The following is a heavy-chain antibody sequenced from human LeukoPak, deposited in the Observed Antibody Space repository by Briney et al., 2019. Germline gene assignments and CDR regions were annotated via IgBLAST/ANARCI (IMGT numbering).Heavy chain of an antibody. Sequence: SEPLSLTCTVSVGSIGGSGSSWGGIRRPPGKGLGWIGSIYYSGSTYYNPSLKSRVTISVDTSKNQFSLKLSSVTAADTAVYYCARHSSSGWYYFDYWGQGTLVTVSS. CDR2: IYYSGST. D-gene: IGHD6-19*01. CDR1: VGSIGGSGSS. J-gene: IGHJ4*02. V-gene: IGHV4-39*01. CDR3: ARHSSSGWYYFDY.